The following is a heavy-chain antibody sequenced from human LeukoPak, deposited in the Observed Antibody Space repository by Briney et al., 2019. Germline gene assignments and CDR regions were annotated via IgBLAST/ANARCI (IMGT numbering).Heavy chain of an antibody. J-gene: IGHJ4*02. CDR1: GGSISSGDYY. V-gene: IGHV4-30-4*01. CDR2: IYYSGST. CDR3: ARGSSSWHGTYYFDY. Sequence: SETLSLTCTVSGGSISSGDYYWSWIRQPPGKGLEWIGYIYYSGSTYYNPSLKSRVTISVDTSKNQFSLKLSSVTAADTAVYYCARGSSSWHGTYYFDYWGQGTLVTVSS. D-gene: IGHD6-13*01.